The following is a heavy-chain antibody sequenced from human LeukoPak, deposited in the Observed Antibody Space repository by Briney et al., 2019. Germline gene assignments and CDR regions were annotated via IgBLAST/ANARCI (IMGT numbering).Heavy chain of an antibody. CDR1: AFTLSNYG. J-gene: IGHJ4*02. D-gene: IGHD6-13*01. Sequence: PGGSLRLSCAVSAFTLSNYGMSWVRQAPVMVLERVAGISGSGGGTNYADPVKGRFTISRDNSKNTLYLQMNSLRAEDTAVYYCAKDLSPLAAAVFDYWGQGTLVTVSS. V-gene: IGHV3-23*01. CDR3: AKDLSPLAAAVFDY. CDR2: ISGSGGGT.